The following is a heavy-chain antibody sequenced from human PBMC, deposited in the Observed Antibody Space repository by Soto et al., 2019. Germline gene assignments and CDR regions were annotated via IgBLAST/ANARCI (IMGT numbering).Heavy chain of an antibody. J-gene: IGHJ4*02. D-gene: IGHD3-22*01. CDR1: GFTFTSSA. Sequence: QMQLVQSGPEVKKPGTSVKVSCKASGFTFTSSAMQWVRQARGQRLEWIGWIVVGSGNTNYAQKFQERVTITRDMSTSTAYMERSSLRSEDTAVYYCAADWAQYYDSSGYYYPSFDYWGQGTLVTVSS. V-gene: IGHV1-58*02. CDR3: AADWAQYYDSSGYYYPSFDY. CDR2: IVVGSGNT.